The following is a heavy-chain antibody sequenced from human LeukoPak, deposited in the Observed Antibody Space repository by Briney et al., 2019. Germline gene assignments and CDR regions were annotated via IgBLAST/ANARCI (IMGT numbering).Heavy chain of an antibody. CDR2: VSGSSSTI. J-gene: IGHJ5*02. V-gene: IGHV3-48*01. CDR1: GFTFSSYD. D-gene: IGHD6-19*01. Sequence: GGSLRLSCAASGFTFSSYDMNWVRQAPGKGLEWVSYVSGSSSTIFYADSVKGRFTISRDNSKNTLYLQMNSLRAEDTAVYYCAKEDSSGWEDWFDPWGQGTLVTVSS. CDR3: AKEDSSGWEDWFDP.